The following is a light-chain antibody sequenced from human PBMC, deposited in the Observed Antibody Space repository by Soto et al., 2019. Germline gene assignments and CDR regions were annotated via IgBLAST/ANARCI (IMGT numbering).Light chain of an antibody. J-gene: IGKJ1*01. CDR3: QQYNSYSLT. Sequence: DIQMPQSPSTLSASVGDRVTITCRASRSISSGLAWYQQKPGKAPKLLINDASSLESGVPSRFSGSGAGTEFNLTISSLQPDDFATYYCQQYNSYSLTFGQGTNVEIK. CDR2: DAS. V-gene: IGKV1-5*01. CDR1: RSISSG.